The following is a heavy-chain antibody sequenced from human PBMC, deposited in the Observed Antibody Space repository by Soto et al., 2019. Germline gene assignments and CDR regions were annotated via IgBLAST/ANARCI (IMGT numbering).Heavy chain of an antibody. CDR2: IWHDGSNK. Sequence: PGGSLRLSCAASGFTFSSYAMVWVRQAPGKGPEWVAVIWHDGSNKYYADSVKGRFTISRDNSMDTLYLQMNSLRAGDTAVYYCARDLRYPSKLDYWGQGTLVTVSS. J-gene: IGHJ4*02. CDR1: GFTFSSYA. V-gene: IGHV3-33*01. CDR3: ARDLRYPSKLDY. D-gene: IGHD1-20*01.